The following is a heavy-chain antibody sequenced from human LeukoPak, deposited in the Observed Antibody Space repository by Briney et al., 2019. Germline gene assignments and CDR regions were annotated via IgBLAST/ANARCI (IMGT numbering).Heavy chain of an antibody. CDR2: INHSGST. D-gene: IGHD4-17*01. V-gene: IGHV4-34*01. CDR3: ASDYGDGPISYYYYGMDV. J-gene: IGHJ6*02. Sequence: SETLSLTCAVYGGSFSGYYWSWIRQPPGKGLEWIGEINHSGSTNYNPSLKSRVTISVDTSKNQFSLKLSSVTAADTAVYYCASDYGDGPISYYYYGMDVWGQGTTVTVPS. CDR1: GGSFSGYY.